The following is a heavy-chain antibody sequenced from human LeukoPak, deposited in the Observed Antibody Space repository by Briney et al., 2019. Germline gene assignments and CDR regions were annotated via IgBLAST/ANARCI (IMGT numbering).Heavy chain of an antibody. V-gene: IGHV4-59*01. Sequence: SETLSLTCTVSGGSISSYYWSWIRQPPGKGLEWIGYIYYSGSTNYNPSLESRVTISVDTSKNQFSLKLSSVTAADTAVYYCARGYGGYFDYWGQGTLVTVSS. CDR1: GGSISSYY. CDR2: IYYSGST. J-gene: IGHJ4*02. CDR3: ARGYGGYFDY. D-gene: IGHD4-23*01.